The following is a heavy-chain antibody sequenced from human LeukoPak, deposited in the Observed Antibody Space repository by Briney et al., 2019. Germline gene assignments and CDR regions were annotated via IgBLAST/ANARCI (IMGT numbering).Heavy chain of an antibody. Sequence: GGSLRLSCAASGFTFSSYGMHWVRQAPGKGLEWVAVIWYDGSNKYYADSVKGRFTISRDNAKNSLYLQMNSLRAEDTAVYYCARVDTAMVTIPDYWGQGSLVTVSS. CDR3: ARVDTAMVTIPDY. D-gene: IGHD5-18*01. J-gene: IGHJ4*02. CDR1: GFTFSSYG. V-gene: IGHV3-33*01. CDR2: IWYDGSNK.